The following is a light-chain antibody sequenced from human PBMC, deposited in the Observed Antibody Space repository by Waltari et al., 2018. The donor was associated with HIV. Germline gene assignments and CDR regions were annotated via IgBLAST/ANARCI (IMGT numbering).Light chain of an antibody. CDR1: SSNISTHS. CDR2: DNH. J-gene: IGLJ1*01. Sequence: SVLTQPPSVSATPGQKVTISCSGSSSNISTHSVSWYQHFPKKVPKVLIYDNHKRSSGIPDRFSGSKSGTSATLDISGLQTGDEAHYYGGTWDTSLSAWIFGTGTKVTVL. V-gene: IGLV1-51*01. CDR3: GTWDTSLSAWI.